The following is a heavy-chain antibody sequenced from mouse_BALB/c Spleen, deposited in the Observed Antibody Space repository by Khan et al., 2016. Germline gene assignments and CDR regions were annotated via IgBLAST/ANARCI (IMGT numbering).Heavy chain of an antibody. D-gene: IGHD2-2*01. CDR2: IWAGGST. V-gene: IGHV2-9*02. CDR3: ARGNYYVYYDAMDY. CDR1: GFSLTSYG. Sequence: QVQLKQSGPGLVAPSQSLSITCTVSGFSLTSYGVHWVRQPPGKGLEWLGVIWAGGSTNYNSALMSRLSISKDNSKSQVFLKMNSLQADDTAMYYFARGNYYVYYDAMDYWGQGTSVTVSS. J-gene: IGHJ4*01.